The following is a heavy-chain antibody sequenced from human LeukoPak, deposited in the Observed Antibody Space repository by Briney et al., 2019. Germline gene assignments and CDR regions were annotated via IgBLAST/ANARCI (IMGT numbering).Heavy chain of an antibody. CDR3: ATGIFRIAAAGTGAFDY. J-gene: IGHJ4*02. Sequence: GASVKVSCKVSGYTLTELSMHWVRQAPGKGLEWMGGLDPEDGETIYAQKFQGRVTMTEDTSTDTAYMELSSLRSEDTAVYYCATGIFRIAAAGTGAFDYWGQGTLVTVSS. CDR1: GYTLTELS. V-gene: IGHV1-24*01. CDR2: LDPEDGET. D-gene: IGHD6-13*01.